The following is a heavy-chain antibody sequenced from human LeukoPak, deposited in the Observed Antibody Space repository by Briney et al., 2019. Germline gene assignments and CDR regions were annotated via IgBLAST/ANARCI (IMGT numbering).Heavy chain of an antibody. CDR3: TTDAYSYGYEDY. Sequence: PGGSLRLSCAASGFTFRNAWMSWVRQAPGKGLEWVGRIESKTDGGTEDYAAPVKGRFTISRDDSKNTLYLQMSSLKTEDTAVYYCTTDAYSYGYEDYWGQGTQVSVSS. D-gene: IGHD5-18*01. J-gene: IGHJ4*02. CDR2: IESKTDGGTE. V-gene: IGHV3-15*04. CDR1: GFTFRNAW.